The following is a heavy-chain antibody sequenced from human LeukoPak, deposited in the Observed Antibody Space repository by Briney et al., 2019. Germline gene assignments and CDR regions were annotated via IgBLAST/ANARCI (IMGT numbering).Heavy chain of an antibody. CDR3: ARANRYYDSSGGEAFDY. D-gene: IGHD3-22*01. CDR2: ISAYNGNT. Sequence: ASVKVSCKVSGYTLTELSMHWVRQAPGQGLEWMGWISAYNGNTNYAQKLQGRVTMTTDTSTSTAYMELRSLRSDDTAVYYCARANRYYDSSGGEAFDYWGQGTLVTVSS. J-gene: IGHJ4*02. CDR1: GYTLTELS. V-gene: IGHV1-18*01.